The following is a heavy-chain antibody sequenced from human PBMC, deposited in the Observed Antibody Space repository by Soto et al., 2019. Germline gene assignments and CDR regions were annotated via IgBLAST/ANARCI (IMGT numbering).Heavy chain of an antibody. CDR2: IIPILNVS. CDR1: GGIFNTYI. D-gene: IGHD2-2*01. CDR3: ATGLHCSRPSCYVFDP. J-gene: IGHJ5*02. Sequence: QVQLVQSGAEVKKPGSSVKVSCEASGGIFNTYIFNWVRQAPGQGLEWMGRIIPILNVSQHAQKFQGRLTITADTSTTSSYMELSRLSSNDTAVYYCATGLHCSRPSCYVFDPWGQGTLVTVSS. V-gene: IGHV1-69*02.